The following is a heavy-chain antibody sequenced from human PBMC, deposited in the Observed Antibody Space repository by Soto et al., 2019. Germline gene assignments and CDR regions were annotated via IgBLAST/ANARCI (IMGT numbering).Heavy chain of an antibody. CDR2: VRFGGDI. Sequence: EVQLVESGGGLVKPGGSLRLSCTASGFMFSSYTMNWVRQAPGKGLEWVSSVRFGGDIYYADSLEGRFTIFRDDAKNSLYLQMNSLRAEDTAVYYCARGCSSASCYYYWGQGTLVTVSS. J-gene: IGHJ4*02. CDR1: GFMFSSYT. D-gene: IGHD2-2*01. V-gene: IGHV3-21*01. CDR3: ARGCSSASCYYY.